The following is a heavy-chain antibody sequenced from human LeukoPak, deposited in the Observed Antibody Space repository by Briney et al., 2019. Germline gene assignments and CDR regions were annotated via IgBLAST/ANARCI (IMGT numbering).Heavy chain of an antibody. Sequence: PGGSLRLSCAASGFTFSNHGMHWVRQAPGEGLEWVAVISSDGSHKSYADSVKGRFTISRDNAKNTLYLQMNSLRPEDTAVYYCARDLHYGWGSYPLYWGQGTLVTVSS. CDR3: ARDLHYGWGSYPLY. CDR2: ISSDGSHK. D-gene: IGHD3-16*02. CDR1: GFTFSNHG. J-gene: IGHJ4*02. V-gene: IGHV3-30*03.